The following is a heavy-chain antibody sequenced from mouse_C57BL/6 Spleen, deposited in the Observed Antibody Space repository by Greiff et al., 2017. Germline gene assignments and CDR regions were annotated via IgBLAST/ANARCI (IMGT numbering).Heavy chain of an antibody. D-gene: IGHD1-1*01. V-gene: IGHV1-4*01. Sequence: VQLQQSGAELARPGASVKLSCKASGYTFTSYTMHWVKQRPGQGLEWIGNINPSSGYTKYNPKFKDKATLTADKASSTAYMLLSSLTSEDSAVYYCARWYYGSSYAMDYWGQGTSVTVSS. CDR1: GYTFTSYT. J-gene: IGHJ4*01. CDR3: ARWYYGSSYAMDY. CDR2: INPSSGYT.